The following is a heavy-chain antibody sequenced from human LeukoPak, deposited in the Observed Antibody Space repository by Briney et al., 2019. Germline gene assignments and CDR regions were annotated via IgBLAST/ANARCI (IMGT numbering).Heavy chain of an antibody. D-gene: IGHD2-15*01. CDR3: AREGRYCSGGSCYNLFDY. Sequence: GASVKVSCKASGYTFTGYYMHWVRQAPGQGLEWMGWISAYNGNTKNAQKLQGRVTMTTDTSTSTAYMELRSLRSDDTAVYYCAREGRYCSGGSCYNLFDYWGQGTLVTVSS. V-gene: IGHV1-18*04. CDR1: GYTFTGYY. J-gene: IGHJ4*02. CDR2: ISAYNGNT.